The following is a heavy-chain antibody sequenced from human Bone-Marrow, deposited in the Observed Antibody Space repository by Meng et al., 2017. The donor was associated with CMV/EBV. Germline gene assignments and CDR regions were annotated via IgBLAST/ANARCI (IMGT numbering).Heavy chain of an antibody. CDR2: INPSGGSP. J-gene: IGHJ6*02. Sequence: ASVKVSCKASGYTFTTYYIHWVRQAPGQGLEWVGMINPSGGSPSFAQKFQGRVTMTRDTSAATAYMEISSLRSEDTAVYYCARDQVAAQLELAYYGMDVWGQGTTVTVSS. D-gene: IGHD1-1*01. CDR3: ARDQVAAQLELAYYGMDV. V-gene: IGHV1-46*01. CDR1: GYTFTTYY.